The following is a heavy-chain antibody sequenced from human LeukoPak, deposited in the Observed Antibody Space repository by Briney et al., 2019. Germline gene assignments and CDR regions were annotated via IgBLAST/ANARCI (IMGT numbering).Heavy chain of an antibody. V-gene: IGHV3-64D*06. CDR3: VKALTDDAFDI. CDR2: ISRNGDTT. J-gene: IGHJ3*02. CDR1: GFTFSTFP. Sequence: GVSLRLSCSASGFTFSTFPMHWVRQAPGKGLEYFSAISRNGDTTYYADSVKGRFTISRDNSKNTLYLQMSSLRPEDTAVYYCVKALTDDAFDIWGQGTMVTVSS.